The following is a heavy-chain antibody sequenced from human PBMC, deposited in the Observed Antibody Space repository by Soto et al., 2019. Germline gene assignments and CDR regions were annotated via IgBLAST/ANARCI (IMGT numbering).Heavy chain of an antibody. CDR3: VKGNQLLRYYFEF. V-gene: IGHV3-64D*06. Sequence: GGSLRLSCSVSGFTFSNYAMRWVRQAPGKGLEYVSGITSDGDSTWHADSVKDRFTISRDNSKNTLFLQMSSLRVEDTAIYFCVKGNQLLRYYFEFWGPGTLVTVSS. CDR1: GFTFSNYA. D-gene: IGHD2-15*01. J-gene: IGHJ4*01. CDR2: ITSDGDST.